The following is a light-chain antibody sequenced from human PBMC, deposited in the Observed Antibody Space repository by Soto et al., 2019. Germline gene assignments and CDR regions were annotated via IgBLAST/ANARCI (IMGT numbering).Light chain of an antibody. Sequence: EIVMTQSPATLSVSPGERATLSCRASQSVSSNLAWYQQKPGQVPRLLIYGATTRAPGIAARFSGSGSGTEFTLPISLLQSEDFAVYYCQQYNNWPFTFGSGTKVDIK. V-gene: IGKV3D-15*01. J-gene: IGKJ3*01. CDR2: GAT. CDR1: QSVSSN. CDR3: QQYNNWPFT.